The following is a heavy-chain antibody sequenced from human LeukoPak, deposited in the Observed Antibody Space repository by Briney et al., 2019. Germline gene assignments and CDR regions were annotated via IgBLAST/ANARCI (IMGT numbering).Heavy chain of an antibody. J-gene: IGHJ4*02. CDR1: GYTFTDYY. CDR2: VDPEDGET. D-gene: IGHD2-15*01. V-gene: IGHV1-69-2*01. Sequence: ASVKISCKVSGYTFTDYYMHWVQQAPGKGLEWMGLVDPEDGETIYAEEFQGRVTITADKSTDTAYMELSSMRSEDTAVYYCATVSVVLPRWGQGTLVTVYS. CDR3: ATVSVVLPR.